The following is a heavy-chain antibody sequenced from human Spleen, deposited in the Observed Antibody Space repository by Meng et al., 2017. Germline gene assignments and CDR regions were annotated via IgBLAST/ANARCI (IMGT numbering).Heavy chain of an antibody. CDR2: VKQDGSEK. V-gene: IGHV3-7*01. J-gene: IGHJ4*02. CDR1: GFTFRSYW. D-gene: IGHD2-15*01. CDR3: ARQDAGCFY. Sequence: GESLKISCEASGFTFRSYWMTWVRQAPGKGLEWVASVKQDGSEKYYVDSVKGRFTISRDNAKNSLYLQLNSLSAKDTAVDYCARQDAGCFYWGQGTLVTVSS.